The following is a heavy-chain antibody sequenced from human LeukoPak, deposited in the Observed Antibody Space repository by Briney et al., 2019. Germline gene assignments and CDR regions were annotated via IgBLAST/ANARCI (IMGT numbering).Heavy chain of an antibody. J-gene: IGHJ4*02. Sequence: PSETLSLTCAVYGESFSGYYWSWIRQPPGRGLEWIGEINHSGSTSHSASLKSRVTISVDTSKNQFSLKLNSVTAADTAVYYCAGGDIAAGGAPFDYWGQGTLVTVSS. CDR3: AGGDIAAGGAPFDY. CDR2: INHSGST. D-gene: IGHD6-13*01. CDR1: GESFSGYY. V-gene: IGHV4-34*01.